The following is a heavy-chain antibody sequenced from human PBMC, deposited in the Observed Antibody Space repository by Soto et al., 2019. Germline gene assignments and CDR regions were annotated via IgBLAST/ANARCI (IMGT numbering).Heavy chain of an antibody. Sequence: PGGSLRLSCAASGFTVNTNYMSWVRQAPGKGLEWVAVIYSDGSTYYADSVKGRFIISRDNSDNTLYFQMNSLRAEDTAAYYCATLTKYDILTGFYPCWGQGT. V-gene: IGHV3-66*01. CDR3: ATLTKYDILTGFYPC. D-gene: IGHD3-9*01. CDR1: GFTVNTNY. CDR2: IYSDGST. J-gene: IGHJ4*02.